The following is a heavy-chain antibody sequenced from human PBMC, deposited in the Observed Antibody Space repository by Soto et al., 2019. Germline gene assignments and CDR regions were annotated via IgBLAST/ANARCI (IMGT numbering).Heavy chain of an antibody. J-gene: IGHJ4*02. CDR2: ISYSGSDK. CDR1: GFIFSTYG. D-gene: IGHD3-22*01. Sequence: VQLVESGGGVVQPGRSLRLSCAASGFIFSTYGMQWVRQAPGKGLEWVAFISYSGSDKYYADSVRGRFTISRDNSKNTLYLQMHSLRAEDTAVYYCAKGGYYDSSGYYFDYWGQGTLVTVSS. CDR3: AKGGYYDSSGYYFDY. V-gene: IGHV3-30*18.